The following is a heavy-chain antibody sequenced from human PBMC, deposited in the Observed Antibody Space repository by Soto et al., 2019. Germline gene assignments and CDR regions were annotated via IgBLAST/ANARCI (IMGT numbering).Heavy chain of an antibody. V-gene: IGHV1-3*01. J-gene: IGHJ4*02. D-gene: IGHD5-18*01. CDR2: INAGNGNT. CDR3: AREGGYSYGYGRPFDY. Sequence: QVQLVQSGAEVKKPGASVKVSCKASGYTFTSYAMHWVRQAPGQGLEWMGWINAGNGNTKYSQKFQGRVTITRDTSASTAYMELSSLRSEDTAVYYCAREGGYSYGYGRPFDYWGQGTLVTVSS. CDR1: GYTFTSYA.